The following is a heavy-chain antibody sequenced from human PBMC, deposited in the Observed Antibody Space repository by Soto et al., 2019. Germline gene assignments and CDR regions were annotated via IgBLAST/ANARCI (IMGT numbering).Heavy chain of an antibody. J-gene: IGHJ4*02. CDR1: GYTFTSYG. CDR3: AREYSGSYLFLVGVHFDY. CDR2: ISAYNGNT. D-gene: IGHD1-26*01. Sequence: QVQLVQSGAEVKKPGASVKVSCKASGYTFTSYGISWVRQAPGQGLEWMGWISAYNGNTNYAQKLQGRVTMTTDTSTRKAYMELRSLRSDDTAVYYCAREYSGSYLFLVGVHFDYWGQGTLVTVSS. V-gene: IGHV1-18*01.